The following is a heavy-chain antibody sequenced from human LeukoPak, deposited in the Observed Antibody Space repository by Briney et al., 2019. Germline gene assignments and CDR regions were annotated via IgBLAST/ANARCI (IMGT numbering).Heavy chain of an antibody. CDR3: AKANRLGPSRYLDY. V-gene: IGHV3-23*01. Sequence: GGSLRLSCAASGFTFSSYSMNWVRQAPGKGLEWVSAISGSGGSTYYADSVKGRFTISRDNSKNTLYLQMNSLRAEDTAVYYCAKANRLGPSRYLDYWGQGTLVTVSS. D-gene: IGHD2-8*01. J-gene: IGHJ4*02. CDR2: ISGSGGST. CDR1: GFTFSSYS.